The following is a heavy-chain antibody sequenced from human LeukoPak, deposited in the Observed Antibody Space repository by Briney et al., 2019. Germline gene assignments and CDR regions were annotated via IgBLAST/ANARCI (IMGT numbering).Heavy chain of an antibody. CDR3: ARDYSSSWYYLGY. Sequence: ASVKVSCKASGYTFTSYGISWVRQAPGQGLEWMGGIIPIFGTANYAQKFQGRVTITTDESTSTAYMELSSLRSEDTAVYYCARDYSSSWYYLGYWGQGTLVTVSS. V-gene: IGHV1-69*05. J-gene: IGHJ4*02. CDR2: IIPIFGTA. CDR1: GYTFTSYG. D-gene: IGHD6-13*01.